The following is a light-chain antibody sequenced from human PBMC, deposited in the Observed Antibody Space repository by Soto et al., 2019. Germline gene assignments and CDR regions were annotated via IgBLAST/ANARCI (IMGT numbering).Light chain of an antibody. CDR1: SSDVGGYNY. J-gene: IGLJ1*01. CDR3: SSYTRSSTLYV. V-gene: IGLV2-8*01. Sequence: QSVLTQPPSASGSPGQSVAISCTGTSSDVGGYNYVSWYQQHPGKAPKLMIYEVNKRPSGVPDRFSGSKSGNTASLTVSGLQAEDEADYYCSSYTRSSTLYVFGTGTKVTVL. CDR2: EVN.